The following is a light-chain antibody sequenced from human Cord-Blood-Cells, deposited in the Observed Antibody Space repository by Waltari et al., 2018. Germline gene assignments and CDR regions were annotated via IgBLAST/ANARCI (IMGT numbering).Light chain of an antibody. V-gene: IGKV1-33*01. CDR1: QDISNY. Sequence: DIQMTQSPSSLSASVGDRVTITCQASQDISNYLNWYQQKPGKAPKLLIYDASNLETGVPSRFSGSGSGTDFTFTISSLQPEDIATYYCQQYDNLPLTFGGGIK. CDR2: DAS. J-gene: IGKJ4*01. CDR3: QQYDNLPLT.